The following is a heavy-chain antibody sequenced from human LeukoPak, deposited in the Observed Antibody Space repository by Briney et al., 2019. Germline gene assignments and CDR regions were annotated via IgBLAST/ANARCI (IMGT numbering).Heavy chain of an antibody. D-gene: IGHD3-3*01. CDR1: GFTFSSYA. Sequence: GGSLRLSCAASGFTFSSYAMHWVRQAPGKGLEWVAFISYDGSNKYYADSVKGRFTISRDNSKNTLYLQMNSLRAEDTAVYYCARDSITIFGVAPPHYYGMDVWGQGTTVTVSS. J-gene: IGHJ6*02. CDR3: ARDSITIFGVAPPHYYGMDV. CDR2: ISYDGSNK. V-gene: IGHV3-30-3*01.